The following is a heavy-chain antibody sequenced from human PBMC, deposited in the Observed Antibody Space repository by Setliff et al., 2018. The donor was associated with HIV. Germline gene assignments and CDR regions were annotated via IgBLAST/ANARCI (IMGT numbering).Heavy chain of an antibody. V-gene: IGHV3-23*01. J-gene: IGHJ3*02. CDR1: GFTFSGYA. CDR2: ISGSGGST. CDR3: AKAHSRFDDYGDYGDAFDI. Sequence: GGSLRLSCAASGFTFSGYAMSWVRQAPGKGLEWVSAISGSGGSTYYADSVKGRFTISRDNSKNTLYLQMNSLRAEDTAVYYCAKAHSRFDDYGDYGDAFDIWGQGTMVTVSS. D-gene: IGHD4-17*01.